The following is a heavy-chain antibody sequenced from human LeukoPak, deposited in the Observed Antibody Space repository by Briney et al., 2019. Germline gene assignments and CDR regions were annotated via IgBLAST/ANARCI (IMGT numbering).Heavy chain of an antibody. V-gene: IGHV3-7*01. CDR2: IKQDGSEK. CDR1: GFTFSSYW. J-gene: IGHJ4*02. D-gene: IGHD3-10*01. CDR3: ARDSKVTYYGSGSYVD. Sequence: GGSLRLSCAASGFTFSSYWMSWVRQAPGKGLEWVANIKQDGSEKYYVDSVEGRFTISRDNAKNSLYLQMNSLRAEDTAVYYCARDSKVTYYGSGSYVDWGQGTLVTVSS.